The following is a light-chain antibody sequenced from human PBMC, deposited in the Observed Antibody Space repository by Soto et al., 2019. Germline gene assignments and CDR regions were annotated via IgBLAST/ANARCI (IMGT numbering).Light chain of an antibody. J-gene: IGKJ1*01. CDR3: QQYGNSPLT. V-gene: IGKV3-20*01. Sequence: EIVLTQSPGTLSLSPGERATLSCRASQSVSSSYLAWYQQKPGQAPRLLIYGASSMATGIPDRFSGSGSGTDFTLTTSRLEPEDFAVYYCQQYGNSPLTFGQGTKGEIK. CDR1: QSVSSSY. CDR2: GAS.